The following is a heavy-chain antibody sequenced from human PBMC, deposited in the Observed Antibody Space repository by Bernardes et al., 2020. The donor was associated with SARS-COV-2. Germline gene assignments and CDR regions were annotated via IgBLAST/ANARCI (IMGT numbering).Heavy chain of an antibody. CDR1: GFSFDDYG. CDR3: VRQLAFCRPSGCSRIPNVFDS. J-gene: IGHJ4*02. D-gene: IGHD3-3*02. V-gene: IGHV3-20*04. CDR2: VNWNGDHT. Sequence: GGSLRLSCEASGFSFDDYGMGLVRQAPGKGPEWVSSVNWNGDHTVYAYSVKGRFTISRDNARNSLFLQMNSLTVGDTAFYYCVRQLAFCRPSGCSRIPNVFDSWGRGILVTVSS.